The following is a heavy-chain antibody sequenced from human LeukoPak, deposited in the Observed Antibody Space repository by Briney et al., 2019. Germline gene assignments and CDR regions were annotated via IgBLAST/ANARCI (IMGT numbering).Heavy chain of an antibody. CDR1: GGTFSSYA. Sequence: ASVKVSCKASGGTFSSYAISWVRQAPGQGLEWMGWINPNSGGTNYAQKFQGRVTMTRDTSISTAYMELSRLRSDDTAVYYCARDVEMALDIWGQGTMVTVSS. D-gene: IGHD5-24*01. CDR2: INPNSGGT. J-gene: IGHJ3*02. CDR3: ARDVEMALDI. V-gene: IGHV1-2*02.